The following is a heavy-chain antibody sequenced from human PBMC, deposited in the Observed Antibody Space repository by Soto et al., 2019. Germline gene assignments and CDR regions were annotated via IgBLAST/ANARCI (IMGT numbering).Heavy chain of an antibody. CDR1: GFTFRYYS. CDR3: ARAPSIAYYYSYY. V-gene: IGHV3-21*05. Sequence: GGSLGSSFAASGFTFRYYSMNWVRQAPGKVLELVSYIDSSSEIYYADAVKGRFTISRDNSKKSLYLPMKSLRDEDPAVYFCARAPSIAYYYSYYWGHGTLVTVSS. CDR2: IDSSSEI. D-gene: IGHD3-16*01. J-gene: IGHJ4*01.